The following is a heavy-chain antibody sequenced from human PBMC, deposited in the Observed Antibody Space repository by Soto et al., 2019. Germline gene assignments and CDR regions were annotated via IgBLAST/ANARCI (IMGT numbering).Heavy chain of an antibody. CDR3: AREWACCDY. CDR1: GFTFSSSG. V-gene: IGHV3-33*01. D-gene: IGHD1-26*01. Sequence: QVQLVESGGGVVQPGRSLRLSCAASGFTFSSSGMHWVRQAPGKGLEWVAVIWYDGSNKYYADSVKGRFTISRDNSKNTLYLQMNSLIAEDTAVYYGAREWACCDYWGQRTLVTVSS. J-gene: IGHJ4*02. CDR2: IWYDGSNK.